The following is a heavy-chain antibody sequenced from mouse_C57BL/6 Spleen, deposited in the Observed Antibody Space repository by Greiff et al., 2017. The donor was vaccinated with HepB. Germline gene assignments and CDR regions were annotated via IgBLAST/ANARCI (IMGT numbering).Heavy chain of an antibody. V-gene: IGHV14-4*01. CDR2: IDPENGDT. Sequence: VQLQQSGAELVRPGASVKLSCTASGFNIKDDYMHWVKQRPEQGLEWIGWIDPENGDTEYASKFQGKATITADTSSNTAYLQLSSLTSEDTAVYYGTTRHYGYDADYYFDYWGQGTTLTVSS. CDR3: TTRHYGYDADYYFDY. CDR1: GFNIKDDY. D-gene: IGHD2-2*01. J-gene: IGHJ2*01.